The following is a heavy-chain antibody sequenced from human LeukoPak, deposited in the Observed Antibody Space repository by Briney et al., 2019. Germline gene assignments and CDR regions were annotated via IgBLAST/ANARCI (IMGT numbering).Heavy chain of an antibody. Sequence: PGRSLRLSCAASGFTFSNLEMNWVRQAPGKGLEWASYISNSARTIFYADSVKGRFTISRDNAKKSLYLQMNSLRVEDTAVYYCARVYPTGYFYYMDVWGIGATVTVS. V-gene: IGHV3-48*03. CDR1: GFTFSNLE. J-gene: IGHJ6*03. CDR2: ISNSARTI. CDR3: ARVYPTGYFYYMDV. D-gene: IGHD1-1*01.